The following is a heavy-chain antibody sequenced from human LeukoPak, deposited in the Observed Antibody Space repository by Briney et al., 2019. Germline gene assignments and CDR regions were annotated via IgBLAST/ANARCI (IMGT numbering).Heavy chain of an antibody. CDR2: IYYSGST. Sequence: SETLSLTCTVSGGSSSSYYWRWIRQPPGKGLEWIGYIYYSGSTNYNPSLKSRVTISVDTTKNQFSLKLSSVTAADTAVYYCARGCRDGYNPYCFDYWGQGTLVTVSS. J-gene: IGHJ4*02. D-gene: IGHD5-24*01. V-gene: IGHV4-59*01. CDR3: ARGCRDGYNPYCFDY. CDR1: GGSSSSYY.